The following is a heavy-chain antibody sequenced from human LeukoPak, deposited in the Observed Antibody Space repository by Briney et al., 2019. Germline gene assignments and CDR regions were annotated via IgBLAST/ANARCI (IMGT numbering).Heavy chain of an antibody. J-gene: IGHJ6*03. CDR2: IYPGDSDT. CDR3: ARHRVYYYGSGKSYYYMDV. Sequence: KVSCKASGYTFTSYWIGWVRQMPGKGLEWMGIIYPGDSDTRYSPSFQGQVTISADKSISTAYLQWSSLKASDTAMYYCARHRVYYYGSGKSYYYMDVWGKGTTVTVSS. CDR1: GYTFTSYW. V-gene: IGHV5-51*01. D-gene: IGHD3-10*01.